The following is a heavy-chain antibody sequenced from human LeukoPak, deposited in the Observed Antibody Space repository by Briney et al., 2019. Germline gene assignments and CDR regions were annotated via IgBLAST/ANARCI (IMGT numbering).Heavy chain of an antibody. CDR1: GYTFTSYD. CDR3: ARLASSSWPLYYYYGMDV. CDR2: MNPNRANT. J-gene: IGHJ6*02. Sequence: GASVKVSCKASGYTFTSYDINWVRQATGQGLEWMGWMNPNRANTGYAQKFQGRVTMTRNTSISTAYMELSSLRSKDTAVYYCARLASSSWPLYYYYGMDVWGQGTTVTVSS. V-gene: IGHV1-8*01. D-gene: IGHD6-13*01.